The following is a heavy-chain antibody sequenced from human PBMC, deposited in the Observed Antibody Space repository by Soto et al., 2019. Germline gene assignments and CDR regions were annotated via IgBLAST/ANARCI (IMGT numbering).Heavy chain of an antibody. CDR2: ISGSGGST. Sequence: PGGSLRLSCAASGFPLSSYAMSWVRQAPGKGLEWVSAISGSGGSTYYADSVKGRFTISRDNSKNTLYLQMNSLRAEDTAGYYCAKDFQNGMDVWGQGTTVTVSS. V-gene: IGHV3-23*01. J-gene: IGHJ6*02. CDR3: AKDFQNGMDV. CDR1: GFPLSSYA.